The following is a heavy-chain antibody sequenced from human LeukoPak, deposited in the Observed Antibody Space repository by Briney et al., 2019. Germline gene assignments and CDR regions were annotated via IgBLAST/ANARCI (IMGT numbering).Heavy chain of an antibody. D-gene: IGHD5-24*01. CDR2: ISSSGSTI. Sequence: TGGSLRLSCAASGFTFSNYAMSWVRQAPGKGLEWVSYISSSGSTIYYADSVKGRFTISRDNAKNSLYLQMNSLRAEDTAVYYCARDAGYNIDYWGQGTLVTVSS. J-gene: IGHJ4*02. V-gene: IGHV3-48*03. CDR1: GFTFSNYA. CDR3: ARDAGYNIDY.